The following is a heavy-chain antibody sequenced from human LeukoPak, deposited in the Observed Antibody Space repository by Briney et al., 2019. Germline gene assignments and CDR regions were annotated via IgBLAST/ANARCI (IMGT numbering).Heavy chain of an antibody. D-gene: IGHD3-22*01. Sequence: ASVKISCNVSGYTFTDYYMHWVQQAPGKGLEWMGLVDPEDGETIYAEKFQGRVTITADTSTDTAYMELSSLRSEDTAVYYCATVDYYDSSGLDYWGQGTLVTVSS. V-gene: IGHV1-69-2*01. J-gene: IGHJ4*02. CDR3: ATVDYYDSSGLDY. CDR2: VDPEDGET. CDR1: GYTFTDYY.